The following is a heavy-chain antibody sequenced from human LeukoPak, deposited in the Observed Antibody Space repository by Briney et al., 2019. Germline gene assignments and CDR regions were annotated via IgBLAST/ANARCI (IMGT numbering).Heavy chain of an antibody. CDR1: GYTFTSYA. Sequence: ASVKVSCKASGYTFTSYAMHWVRQAPGQRLEWMGWINAGNDNTKYSQKFQGRVTITRDTSASTAYMELSSLRSEDTAVYYCARRNGDYLHFDYWGQGTLVTVSS. CDR2: INAGNDNT. D-gene: IGHD4-17*01. V-gene: IGHV1-3*01. J-gene: IGHJ4*02. CDR3: ARRNGDYLHFDY.